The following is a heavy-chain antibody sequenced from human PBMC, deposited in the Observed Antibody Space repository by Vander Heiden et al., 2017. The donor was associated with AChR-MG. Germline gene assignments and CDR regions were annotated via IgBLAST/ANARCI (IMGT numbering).Heavy chain of an antibody. Sequence: QVQLVESGGGLVKPGGSLRLSCAASGFTFSDYDMSWIRQAPGKGLEWVSYISSSSSYTNYADSVKGRFTISRDNAKNSLYLQMNSLRAEDTAVYYCARPELRFYGMDVWGQGTTVTVSS. D-gene: IGHD4-17*01. CDR1: GFTFSDYD. V-gene: IGHV3-11*06. CDR2: ISSSSSYT. CDR3: ARPELRFYGMDV. J-gene: IGHJ6*02.